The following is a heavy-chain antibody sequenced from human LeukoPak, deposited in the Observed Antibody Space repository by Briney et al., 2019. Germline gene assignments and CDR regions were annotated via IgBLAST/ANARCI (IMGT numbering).Heavy chain of an antibody. V-gene: IGHV3-23*01. CDR2: ISGSGGST. D-gene: IGHD6-13*01. Sequence: GGSLRLSCAASGFTFSSYAMSWVRQAPGKGLEWVSAISGSGGSTDYADSVKGRFTISRDQANNTLYLQMNTLRDEDTAVYYCARGPRYSFYWGQGTLVSVSS. CDR1: GFTFSSYA. CDR3: ARGPRYSFY. J-gene: IGHJ4*02.